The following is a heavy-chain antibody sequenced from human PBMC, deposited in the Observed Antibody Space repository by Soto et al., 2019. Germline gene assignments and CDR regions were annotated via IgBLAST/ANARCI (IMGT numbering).Heavy chain of an antibody. J-gene: IGHJ3*02. Sequence: GGSLRISCAASGFTFSSYSINWVRQGPGKGLGGVSSISSSSSYIYYADSVKGRFTISRDNAKNSLYLQMNSLRAEDTAVYYCARGYHYYDSSGYDKWDAFDIWGQGTMVTVS. D-gene: IGHD3-22*01. CDR2: ISSSSSYI. CDR1: GFTFSSYS. CDR3: ARGYHYYDSSGYDKWDAFDI. V-gene: IGHV3-21*01.